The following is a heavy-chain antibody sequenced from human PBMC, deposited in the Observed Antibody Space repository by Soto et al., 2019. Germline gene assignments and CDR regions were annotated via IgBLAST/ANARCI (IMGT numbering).Heavy chain of an antibody. CDR2: INPNSGGT. Sequence: ASVKVSCKASGYTFTGYYMHWVRQAPGQGLEWMGWINPNSGGTNYAQKFQGRVTMTGDTSISTAYMELSRLRSDDTAVYYCATEGELLDAFDIWGQGTMVTVSS. D-gene: IGHD1-7*01. CDR3: ATEGELLDAFDI. J-gene: IGHJ3*02. CDR1: GYTFTGYY. V-gene: IGHV1-2*02.